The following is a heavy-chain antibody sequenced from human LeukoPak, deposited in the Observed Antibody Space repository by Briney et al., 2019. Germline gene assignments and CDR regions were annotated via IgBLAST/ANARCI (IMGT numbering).Heavy chain of an antibody. CDR2: INHSGST. CDR1: GGSFSGYY. Sequence: PSETLSLTCAVYGGSFSGYYWSWIRQPPGKGLEWIGEINHSGSTNYNPSLKSRVTISVDTSKNQFSLKLSSVTAADTAVYHCARQTGVTGTLDAFDVWGQGTTVTVSS. D-gene: IGHD1-7*01. CDR3: ARQTGVTGTLDAFDV. V-gene: IGHV4-34*01. J-gene: IGHJ3*01.